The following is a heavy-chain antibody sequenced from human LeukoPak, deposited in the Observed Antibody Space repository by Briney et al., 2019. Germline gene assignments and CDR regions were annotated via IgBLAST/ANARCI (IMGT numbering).Heavy chain of an antibody. CDR2: IYSGGNT. J-gene: IGHJ4*02. CDR3: ARAAYSSSSDH. CDR1: GFSVGFNY. Sequence: GGSLRLSCAASGFSVGFNYMTWVRQAPGKGLEWVSVIYSGGNTDYADSVKGRFTISRDNSKNSLYLQMNSLRAEDAAVYYCARAAYSSSSDHWGQGTLVAVSS. D-gene: IGHD6-6*01. V-gene: IGHV3-53*01.